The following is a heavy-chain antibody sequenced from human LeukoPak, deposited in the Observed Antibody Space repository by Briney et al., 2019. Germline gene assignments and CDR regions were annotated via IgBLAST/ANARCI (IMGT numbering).Heavy chain of an antibody. V-gene: IGHV3-7*01. Sequence: GGSLRLSCAASGFTFSNYWMSWVRQAPGKGLQWVANIKQDGSEIYYVDSVKGRFTISRDNAKKSLYLQMNSLRAEDTAVYYCARDDDRNYEDYWGQGTLVTVSS. CDR1: GFTFSNYW. CDR3: ARDDDRNYEDY. CDR2: IKQDGSEI. J-gene: IGHJ4*02. D-gene: IGHD1-14*01.